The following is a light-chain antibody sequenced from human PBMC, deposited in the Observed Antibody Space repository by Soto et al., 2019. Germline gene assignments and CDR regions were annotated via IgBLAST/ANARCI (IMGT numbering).Light chain of an antibody. CDR3: AAWYDSLNGVV. CDR1: SSNIGSNT. V-gene: IGLV1-44*01. Sequence: QAVVTQLPSASGTPGQRVTISCSGSSSNIGSNTVNWYQQLPGTAPKLLIYSNNQRPSGVPDRFSGSKSGTSASQAISGLQSEYEADYYCAAWYDSLNGVVFGGGTKLTLL. J-gene: IGLJ2*01. CDR2: SNN.